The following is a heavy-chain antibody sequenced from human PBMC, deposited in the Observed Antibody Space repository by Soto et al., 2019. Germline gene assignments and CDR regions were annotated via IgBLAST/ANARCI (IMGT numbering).Heavy chain of an antibody. Sequence: QLVESGGGLVKPGGSLRLSCEASRFRFSDYYMSWVRQAPGKGLEWVSFISSSGTTIYYADSVKGRFTISRDNAKNSLFLQMNSLRVEDTAVYYCASSEGNYYYYGMDVWGQWTTVTVSS. CDR2: ISSSGTTI. V-gene: IGHV3-11*01. J-gene: IGHJ6*02. CDR1: RFRFSDYY. CDR3: ASSEGNYYYYGMDV.